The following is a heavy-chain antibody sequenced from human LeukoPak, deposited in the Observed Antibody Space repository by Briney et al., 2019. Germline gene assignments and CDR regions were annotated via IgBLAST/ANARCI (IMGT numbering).Heavy chain of an antibody. CDR1: GYTFTSYG. J-gene: IGHJ5*02. Sequence: GASVTVSCKASGYTFTSYGISWVRQAPGQGGEWMGWISAYNGNTNYAQKLQGRVTMTTDTSTSTAYMELRSLTSDDTALYYCARGASYYQVVDLTEWWFDPWGQGTLVTVSS. V-gene: IGHV1-18*01. CDR3: ARGASYYQVVDLTEWWFDP. CDR2: ISAYNGNT. D-gene: IGHD2-15*01.